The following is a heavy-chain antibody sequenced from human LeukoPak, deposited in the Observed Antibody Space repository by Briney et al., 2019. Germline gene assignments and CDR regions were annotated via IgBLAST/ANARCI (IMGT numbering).Heavy chain of an antibody. Sequence: GGPLRLSCAPSGFAFSSYRMSWVRQARGEGGGGVAYIKQDGSEKHYVESVKGRFTISRDNAKTSLLLHMNSLRVEDTAVYYCARGSEYTSSTNYYFDYWGQGTLVTVS. J-gene: IGHJ4*02. V-gene: IGHV3-7*01. CDR1: GFAFSSYR. CDR3: ARGSEYTSSTNYYFDY. D-gene: IGHD6-6*01. CDR2: IKQDGSEK.